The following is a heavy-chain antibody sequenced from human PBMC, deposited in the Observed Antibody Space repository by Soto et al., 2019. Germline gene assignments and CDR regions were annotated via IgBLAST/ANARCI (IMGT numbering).Heavy chain of an antibody. CDR1: GFTVSSNY. V-gene: IGHV3-66*01. CDR3: VKTGYLGYYYGMGV. Sequence: GGSLRLSCAASGFTVSSNYMSWVRQAPGKGLEWVSVIYSGGSTYYADSVKGRFTISRDNSENTLYLQMNSLRAEDTAVYYCVKTGYLGYYYGMGVWGQGTTVTVS. D-gene: IGHD3-9*01. J-gene: IGHJ6*02. CDR2: IYSGGST.